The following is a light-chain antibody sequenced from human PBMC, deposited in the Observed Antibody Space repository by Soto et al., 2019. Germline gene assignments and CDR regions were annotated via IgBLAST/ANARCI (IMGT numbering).Light chain of an antibody. V-gene: IGKV3-20*01. CDR1: PSASSSY. CDR3: QQYGGSPPIT. J-gene: IGKJ5*01. Sequence: EIVLTQSPGTLSLSPVERATLSCRSSPSASSSYLACSQQSPGLAPRLLICGVSSRATGITERVSGSGSGTDFTLTISRLEPEGFAVYYCQQYGGSPPITFGQGTRLEIK. CDR2: GVS.